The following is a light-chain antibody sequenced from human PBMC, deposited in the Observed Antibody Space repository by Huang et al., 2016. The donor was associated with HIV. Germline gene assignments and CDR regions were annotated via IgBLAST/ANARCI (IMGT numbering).Light chain of an antibody. CDR2: GAS. Sequence: DIEMTQSPPSLSESIGARVTLTCRASHDISTFLAWYQQKPGNPPKLLIYGASIVHSGVPSRFSGSGSGTDFTLTINSLQPEDVANYYCQKYDSAPRTFGQGTKVEVK. CDR3: QKYDSAPRT. J-gene: IGKJ1*01. CDR1: HDISTF. V-gene: IGKV1-27*01.